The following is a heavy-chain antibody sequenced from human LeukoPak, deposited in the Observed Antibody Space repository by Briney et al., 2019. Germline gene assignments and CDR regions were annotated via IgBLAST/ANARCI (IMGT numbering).Heavy chain of an antibody. CDR2: INPNSGGT. CDR1: EYTFTDDY. V-gene: IGHV1-2*02. J-gene: IGHJ3*02. CDR3: ARCPPPNIAVTGTFQESALDI. D-gene: IGHD6-19*01. Sequence: ASVKVSCKPSEYTFTDDYMHWVRQTPGQGLEWMGWINPNSGGTRYPQKFQGRVTMTRDTATSTGYMELSGLRSDDTAVYYCARCPPPNIAVTGTFQESALDIWGPGTMVTVSS.